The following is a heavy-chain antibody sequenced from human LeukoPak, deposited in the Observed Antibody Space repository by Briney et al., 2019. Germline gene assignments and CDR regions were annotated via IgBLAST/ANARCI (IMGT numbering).Heavy chain of an antibody. Sequence: GGSLRLSCAASGFTFDDYAMHWVRQAPGKGLEWVSGISWNSGSIGYADSVKGRFTISRDNAKNSLYLQMNSLRAEDTALYYCAKDLLPMVRGVIIDYWGQGTLVTVSS. D-gene: IGHD3-10*01. J-gene: IGHJ4*02. CDR3: AKDLLPMVRGVIIDY. CDR2: ISWNSGSI. CDR1: GFTFDDYA. V-gene: IGHV3-9*01.